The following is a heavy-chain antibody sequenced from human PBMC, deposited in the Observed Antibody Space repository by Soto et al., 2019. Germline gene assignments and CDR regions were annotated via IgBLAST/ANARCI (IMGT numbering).Heavy chain of an antibody. J-gene: IGHJ6*03. CDR1: GGSISSGGYY. V-gene: IGHV4-31*03. Sequence: SETLSLTCTVSGGSISSGGYYWSWIRQHPGKGLEWIGYIYYSGSTYYNPSLKSRVTISVDTSKNQFSLKLSSVTATDTAVYYCVRVREYQLLWGTKDYMDVWGKGTTVTVSS. CDR2: IYYSGST. D-gene: IGHD2-2*01. CDR3: VRVREYQLLWGTKDYMDV.